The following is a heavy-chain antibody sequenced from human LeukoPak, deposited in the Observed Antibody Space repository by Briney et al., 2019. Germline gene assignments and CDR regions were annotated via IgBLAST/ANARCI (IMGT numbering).Heavy chain of an antibody. CDR2: ISSSGSTI. CDR1: GFTFSSYG. CDR3: ARDLGSYFDY. Sequence: GGSLRLSCAPSGFTFSSYGMHWVRQAPGKGLEWVSYISSSGSTIYYADSVKGRFTISRDNAKNSLYLQMNSLRAEDTAVYYCARDLGSYFDYWGQGTLVTVSS. V-gene: IGHV3-48*04. J-gene: IGHJ4*02. D-gene: IGHD7-27*01.